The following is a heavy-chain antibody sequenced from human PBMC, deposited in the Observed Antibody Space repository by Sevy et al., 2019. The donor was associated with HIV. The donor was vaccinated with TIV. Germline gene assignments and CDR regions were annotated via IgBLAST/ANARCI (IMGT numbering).Heavy chain of an antibody. V-gene: IGHV3-23*01. CDR1: GFTFSSYA. Sequence: GGSLRLSCAASGFTFSSYAMSWVRQAPGKGLEWVSAISGSGGSTYYADSVKGRFTISRDNSKNTLYLQMNSLRAEDTAVYYCAKDVGSITMIVPDAFDIWGQRTMVTVSS. J-gene: IGHJ3*02. D-gene: IGHD3-22*01. CDR2: ISGSGGST. CDR3: AKDVGSITMIVPDAFDI.